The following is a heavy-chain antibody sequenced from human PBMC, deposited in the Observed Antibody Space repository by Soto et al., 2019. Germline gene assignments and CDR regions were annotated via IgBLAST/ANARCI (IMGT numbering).Heavy chain of an antibody. D-gene: IGHD3-3*01. CDR2: IHYSGST. V-gene: IGHV4-59*01. Sequence: PSETLSLTCAVSVVSISSYYWSWIRQPPGKGLEWIGYIHYSGSTKYNPSLKSRVSISVDTSKNQFSLKLSSVTAADTAVYYCAREDRVLRDFWSRGWFDPWGQGTLVTVSS. CDR1: VVSISSYY. CDR3: AREDRVLRDFWSRGWFDP. J-gene: IGHJ5*02.